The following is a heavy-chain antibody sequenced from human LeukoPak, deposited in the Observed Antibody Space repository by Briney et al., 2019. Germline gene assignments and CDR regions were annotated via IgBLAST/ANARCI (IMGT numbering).Heavy chain of an antibody. V-gene: IGHV1-8*01. Sequence: ASVKVSCKASGYTFTSYDINWVRQATGQGLEWMGWMNPNSGNTGYAQKFQGRVTMTRNTSISTAYMELSSLRSEDTAVYYCARVPTSGYDLGWVLYYYYYMDVWGKGTTVTVSS. J-gene: IGHJ6*03. CDR2: MNPNSGNT. CDR1: GYTFTSYD. CDR3: ARVPTSGYDLGWVLYYYYYMDV. D-gene: IGHD5-12*01.